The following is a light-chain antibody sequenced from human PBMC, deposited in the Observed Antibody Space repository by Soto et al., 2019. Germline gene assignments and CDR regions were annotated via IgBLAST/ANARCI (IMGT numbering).Light chain of an antibody. J-gene: IGKJ1*01. Sequence: DIQMTQSPSSLSASVGDRVTITCRASQVIGNDLGWFQQKPGQAPKRLIYSASFLQTGVPSRLSGSGSGTEFTLTISSLQPDDFATYYCLQHKTYPWTFGQGTKVEIK. V-gene: IGKV1-17*01. CDR3: LQHKTYPWT. CDR2: SAS. CDR1: QVIGND.